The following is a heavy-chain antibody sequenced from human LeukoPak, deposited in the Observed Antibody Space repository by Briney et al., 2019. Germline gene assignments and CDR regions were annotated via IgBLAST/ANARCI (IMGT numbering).Heavy chain of an antibody. CDR2: IYPGDSDT. CDR3: AIHYYYDSSGYFGAFDI. CDR1: GYSITNNW. J-gene: IGHJ3*02. D-gene: IGHD3-22*01. Sequence: GESLQISCKGSGYSITNNWIGWVRQMPGKDLEWMGIIYPGDSDTRYSPSFQGQVTISADKSISTAYLQWSSLKASDTAMYYCAIHYYYDSSGYFGAFDIWGQGTMVTVSS. V-gene: IGHV5-51*01.